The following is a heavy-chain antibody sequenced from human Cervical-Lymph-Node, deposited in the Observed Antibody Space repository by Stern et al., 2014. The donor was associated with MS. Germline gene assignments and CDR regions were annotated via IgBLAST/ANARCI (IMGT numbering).Heavy chain of an antibody. CDR1: GYTLTELS. CDR2: FDPEDGET. J-gene: IGHJ6*02. CDR3: ATDRDDFRSGYSAPTKGYGLDV. V-gene: IGHV1-24*01. D-gene: IGHD3-3*01. Sequence: VQLEESGAEVKKPGASVKVSCKVSGYTLTELSMHWVRQAPGKGLEWMGGFDPEDGETIYAQKVQGRVTMTEDTSTDTAYMELSSLRSEDTAVYYCATDRDDFRSGYSAPTKGYGLDVWGQGTTVTVTS.